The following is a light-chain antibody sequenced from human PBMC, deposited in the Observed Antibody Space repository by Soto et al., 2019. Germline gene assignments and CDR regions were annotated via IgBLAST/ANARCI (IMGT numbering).Light chain of an antibody. CDR1: SSDVGGYNY. Sequence: QSVLTQPASVSESPGQSITISCTGTSSDVGGYNYVSWYQQHPGKAPNLIIFDVSHRPSGVSNRFSGSKSGNSASLTISGLQAEDEADYYCSSCKGSNNPVVFGGGTKLTVL. V-gene: IGLV2-14*01. CDR2: DVS. CDR3: SSCKGSNNPVV. J-gene: IGLJ2*01.